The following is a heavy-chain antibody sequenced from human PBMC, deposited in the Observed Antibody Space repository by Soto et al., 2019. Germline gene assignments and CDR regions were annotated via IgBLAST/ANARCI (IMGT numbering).Heavy chain of an antibody. J-gene: IGHJ5*02. V-gene: IGHV3-15*01. CDR1: GFTFSNAW. CDR3: TTDDPINRS. CDR2: IKSKNNGGTT. Sequence: PVGSVRLSCAGSGFTFSNAWMSWVRQAPGKGLEWVGRIKSKNNGGTTDYAAPVKGRFTISRDDSKNTLYLQLNSLRTEDTAVYYCTTDDPINRSWGQGTLVTVSS.